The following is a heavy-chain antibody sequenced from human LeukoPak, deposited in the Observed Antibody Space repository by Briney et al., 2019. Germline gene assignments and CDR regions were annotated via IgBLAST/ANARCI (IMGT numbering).Heavy chain of an antibody. CDR2: ISGSGGIT. Sequence: GGSLRLSCAASGFTFSRYAMSWIRQAPGRGLEWVSGISGSGGITHYTDSVKGRFTISRDNAKNTLYLQMNSLRAEDTAMYYCAKDLAGSGSYSFDYWGQGTLVTVSS. D-gene: IGHD1-26*01. J-gene: IGHJ4*02. V-gene: IGHV3-23*01. CDR3: AKDLAGSGSYSFDY. CDR1: GFTFSRYA.